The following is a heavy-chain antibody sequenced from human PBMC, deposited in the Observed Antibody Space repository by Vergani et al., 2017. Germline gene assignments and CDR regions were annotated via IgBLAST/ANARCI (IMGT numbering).Heavy chain of an antibody. CDR3: AKTVVRYYYYYGMDV. CDR2: ISGSGGST. D-gene: IGHD3-10*01. Sequence: EVQLLESGGGLVQPGGSLRLSCAASGFTFSSYAMSWVRQAPGKGLEWVSAISGSGGSTYYADSVKGRFTISRDNSKSTLYLQMNSLGAEDTAVYYCAKTVVRYYYYYGMDVWGQGTTVTVSS. CDR1: GFTFSSYA. J-gene: IGHJ6*02. V-gene: IGHV3-23*01.